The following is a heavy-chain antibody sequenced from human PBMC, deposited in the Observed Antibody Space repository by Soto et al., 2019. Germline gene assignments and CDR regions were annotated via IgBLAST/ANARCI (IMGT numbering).Heavy chain of an antibody. D-gene: IGHD2-2*01. J-gene: IGHJ5*02. V-gene: IGHV4-31*03. Sequence: QVQLQESGPGLVKPSQTLSLTCTVSGGSISSGGYYWSWIRQHPGKGLEWIGYIYYSGSTYYNPSLKSRVTISVDTSKNQFSLKLSSVTAADTAVYYCARIVVVPAAMSGWFDPWGQGTLVTVSS. CDR1: GGSISSGGYY. CDR3: ARIVVVPAAMSGWFDP. CDR2: IYYSGST.